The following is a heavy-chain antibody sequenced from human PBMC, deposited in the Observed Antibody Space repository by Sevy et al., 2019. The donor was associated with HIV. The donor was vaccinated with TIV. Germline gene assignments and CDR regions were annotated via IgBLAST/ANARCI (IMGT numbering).Heavy chain of an antibody. CDR1: GFTFSSYA. CDR2: ISGSGDST. D-gene: IGHD2-21*02. CDR3: ANALVVTTTRESDY. V-gene: IGHV3-23*01. Sequence: GGSLRLSCAASGFTFSSYAMNWVRQAPGKGLDWVSGISGSGDSTYYADSVKGRFTISRDNSKNTLYLQMNNLRAEDTAVYYCANALVVTTTRESDYWGQGTLVTVSS. J-gene: IGHJ4*02.